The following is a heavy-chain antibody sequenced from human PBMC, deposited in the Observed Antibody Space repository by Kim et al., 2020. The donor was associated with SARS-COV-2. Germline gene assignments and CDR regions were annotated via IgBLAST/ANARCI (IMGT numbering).Heavy chain of an antibody. CDR1: GFTFSSYS. Sequence: GGSLRLSCAASGFTFSSYSMNWVRQAPGKGLEWVSSISSSSSYIYYADSVKGRFTISRDNAKNSLYLQMNSLRAEDTAVYYCARVLPLEIAVADFNWFDPWGQGTLVTVSS. D-gene: IGHD6-19*01. CDR2: ISSSSSYI. J-gene: IGHJ5*02. V-gene: IGHV3-21*01. CDR3: ARVLPLEIAVADFNWFDP.